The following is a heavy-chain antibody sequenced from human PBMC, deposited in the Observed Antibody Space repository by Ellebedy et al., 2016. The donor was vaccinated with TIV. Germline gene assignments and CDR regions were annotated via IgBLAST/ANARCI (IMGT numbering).Heavy chain of an antibody. CDR3: ARVRYDSTGYYEHPDS. V-gene: IGHV1-24*01. CDR1: GYTLTELS. Sequence: ASVKVSCKVSGYTLTELSMHWVRQAPGKGLEWMGGFDPEDGETIYAQKFQGRVTMTEDTSTDTAYMELSSLRSEDTAVYFCARVRYDSTGYYEHPDSWGQGALVTVSS. J-gene: IGHJ4*02. D-gene: IGHD3-22*01. CDR2: FDPEDGET.